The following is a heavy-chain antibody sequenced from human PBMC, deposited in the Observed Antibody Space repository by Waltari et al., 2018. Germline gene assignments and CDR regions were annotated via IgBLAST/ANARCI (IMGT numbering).Heavy chain of an antibody. CDR3: ARDKVLYYYYYGMDV. J-gene: IGHJ6*02. CDR1: GFTFSSYA. CDR2: ISYDGSNK. V-gene: IGHV3-30-3*01. Sequence: QVQLVESGGGVVQPGRSLRLSCAASGFTFSSYAMHWVRTAPGKGLEWVAVISYDGSNKYYADSVKGRFTISRDNSKNTLYLQMNSLRAEDTAVYYCARDKVLYYYYYGMDVWGQGTTVTVSS.